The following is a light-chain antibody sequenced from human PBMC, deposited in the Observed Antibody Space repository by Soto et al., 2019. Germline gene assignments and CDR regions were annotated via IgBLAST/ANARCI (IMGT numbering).Light chain of an antibody. CDR3: QQYGSSPGT. V-gene: IGKV3-20*01. J-gene: IGKJ1*01. Sequence: EIVLTQSPGTLSLSPGERATLSCRASQSVTSNYIAWYQQKPGQAPRLLIFGASIRDTGIPDRFSGRGSGTVFTLTIRRLEPEDFAVYYCQQYGSSPGTFGPGTKVEIK. CDR2: GAS. CDR1: QSVTSNY.